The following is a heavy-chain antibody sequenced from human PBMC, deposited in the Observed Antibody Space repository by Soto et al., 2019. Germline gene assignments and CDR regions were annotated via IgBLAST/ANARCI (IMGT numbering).Heavy chain of an antibody. J-gene: IGHJ6*03. CDR1: GFTFSSYG. Sequence: QVQLVESGGGVVQPGRSLRLSCAASGFTFSSYGMHWVRQAPGKGLEWVAVIWYDGSNKYYADSVKSRFTISRDNSKNTLYLQMNSLRAEDTAVYYCARKSDHQYDFCSGYRDSTGLLRPYYYYYYMDVWGKGTTVTVSS. CDR2: IWYDGSNK. CDR3: ARKSDHQYDFCSGYRDSTGLLRPYYYYYYMDV. V-gene: IGHV3-33*01. D-gene: IGHD3-3*01.